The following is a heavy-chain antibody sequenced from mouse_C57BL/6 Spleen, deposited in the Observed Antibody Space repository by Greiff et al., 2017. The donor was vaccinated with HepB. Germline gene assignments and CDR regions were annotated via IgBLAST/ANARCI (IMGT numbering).Heavy chain of an antibody. Sequence: EVHLVESGAGLVKPGGSLKLSCAASGFTFSSYAMSWVRQTPEKRLEWVAYISSGGDYIYYADTVKGRFTISRDNARNTLYLQMSSLKSEDTAMYYCTRDDYDGGGFDYWGQGTTLTVSS. D-gene: IGHD2-4*01. CDR2: ISSGGDYI. V-gene: IGHV5-9-1*02. CDR3: TRDDYDGGGFDY. CDR1: GFTFSSYA. J-gene: IGHJ2*01.